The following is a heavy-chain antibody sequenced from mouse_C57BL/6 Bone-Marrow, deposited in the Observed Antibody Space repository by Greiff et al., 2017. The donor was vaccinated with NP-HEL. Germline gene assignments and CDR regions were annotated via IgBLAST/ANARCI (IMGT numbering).Heavy chain of an antibody. CDR1: GYTFTDYE. J-gene: IGHJ1*03. D-gene: IGHD2-13*01. CDR2: IDPETGGT. CDR3: TRWGDYGYFDV. V-gene: IGHV1-15*01. Sequence: LQESGAELVRPGASVTLSCKASGYTFTDYEMHWVKQTPVHGLEWIGAIDPETGGTAYNQKFKGKAILTADKSSSTAYMEPRSLTSEDSAVYYCTRWGDYGYFDVWGTGTTVTVSS.